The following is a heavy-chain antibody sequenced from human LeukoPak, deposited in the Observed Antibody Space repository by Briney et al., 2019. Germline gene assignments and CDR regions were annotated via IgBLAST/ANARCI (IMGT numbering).Heavy chain of an antibody. Sequence: PSQTLSLTCTVSGGSISGRNYYWSWIRQPPGKGLEWIGIIHYSGDTYYKPSLKSRLTISLDTSKNLFSLNVNSVTAADTAVYFCASNYWSYYYNAMDVWGQGTTVTVSS. V-gene: IGHV4-30-4*01. CDR1: GGSISGRNYY. J-gene: IGHJ6*02. D-gene: IGHD2-8*02. CDR2: IHYSGDT. CDR3: ASNYWSYYYNAMDV.